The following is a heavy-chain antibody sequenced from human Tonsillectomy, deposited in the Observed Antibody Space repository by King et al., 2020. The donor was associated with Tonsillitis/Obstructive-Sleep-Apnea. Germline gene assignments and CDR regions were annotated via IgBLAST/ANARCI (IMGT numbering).Heavy chain of an antibody. CDR1: GYTFTTYY. V-gene: IGHV1-46*01. D-gene: IGHD4-17*01. CDR3: ARGGSDYGDYGGFDY. CDR2: INTSGGST. J-gene: IGHJ4*02. Sequence: QLVQSGAEVKKPGASVKVSCKASGYTFTTYYMHWVRQAPGQGLEWMGIINTSGGSTSYAQKFQGRVNMTRDTSTSTVYMELSSLRSEDTAVYYCARGGSDYGDYGGFDYWGQGTLVTVSS.